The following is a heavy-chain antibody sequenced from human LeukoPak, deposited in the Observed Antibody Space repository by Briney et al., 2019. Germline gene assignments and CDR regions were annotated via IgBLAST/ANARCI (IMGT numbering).Heavy chain of an antibody. D-gene: IGHD3-10*01. CDR2: IYYSGST. Sequence: SETLSLTCTVSGGSISSSSYYWGWIRQPPGKGLEWIGSIYYSGSTYYNPSLKSRVTISVDTSKNQFSLKLTSVTAADTAVYYCARHYFDYYGSGSYYNVPYYFDYWGQGTLVTVSS. V-gene: IGHV4-39*01. CDR1: GGSISSSSYY. J-gene: IGHJ4*02. CDR3: ARHYFDYYGSGSYYNVPYYFDY.